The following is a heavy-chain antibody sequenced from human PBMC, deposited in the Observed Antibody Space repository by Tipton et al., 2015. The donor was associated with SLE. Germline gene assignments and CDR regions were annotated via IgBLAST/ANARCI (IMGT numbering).Heavy chain of an antibody. J-gene: IGHJ3*02. D-gene: IGHD3-22*01. V-gene: IGHV4-59*01. CDR1: GGSISSYY. CDR3: ARGDYYDSSGHDAFDI. CDR2: IYYSGST. Sequence: TLSLTCTVSGGSISSYYWSWIRQPPGKGLEWIGYIYYSGSTNYNTSRKSRVTITVDTSKNQFSLKLSSVTAADTVVYYWARGDYYDSSGHDAFDIWGQGTMVTVSS.